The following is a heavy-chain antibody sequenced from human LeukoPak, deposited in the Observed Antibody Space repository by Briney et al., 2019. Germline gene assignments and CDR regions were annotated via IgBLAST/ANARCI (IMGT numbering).Heavy chain of an antibody. Sequence: GGSLRLSCAASGFTFSSYSMNWVRQAPGKGLEWVSSISSSSSYIYYADSVKGRFTISRDNAKNSLYLQMNSLRAEDTAVYYCARSIIYCSSTSCYVPGWFDPWGQGTLVTVSS. CDR2: ISSSSSYI. CDR1: GFTFSSYS. J-gene: IGHJ5*02. CDR3: ARSIIYCSSTSCYVPGWFDP. V-gene: IGHV3-21*01. D-gene: IGHD2-2*01.